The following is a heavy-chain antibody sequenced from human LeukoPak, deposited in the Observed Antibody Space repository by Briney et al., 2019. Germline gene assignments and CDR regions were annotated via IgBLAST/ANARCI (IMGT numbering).Heavy chain of an antibody. CDR1: GFTFSGSN. CDR2: IMSKTNTYAT. J-gene: IGHJ5*02. V-gene: IGHV3-73*01. CDR3: ARGPEYCSGGSCYSGGVDP. D-gene: IGHD2-15*01. Sequence: GGSLRLSCAASGFTFSGSNIHWVRQASGKGLEWVGRIMSKTNTYATAYAASVKGKFTISRDDSKNTAYLQMNSLKTEDTAVYYCARGPEYCSGGSCYSGGVDPWGQGTLVTVSS.